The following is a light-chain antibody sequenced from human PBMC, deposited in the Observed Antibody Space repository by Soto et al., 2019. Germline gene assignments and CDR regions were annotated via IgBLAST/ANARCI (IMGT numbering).Light chain of an antibody. Sequence: DIQMTQSPSYLSASVGDRVTITCRASQGISSWLAWYQHKPGKAPKLLIYAASILQGGVPSRFSGSGSGTDFTLTINRLQPEDFATYYCQQANTFPSTFGQGTRLDIK. CDR1: QGISSW. CDR2: AAS. CDR3: QQANTFPST. J-gene: IGKJ5*01. V-gene: IGKV1D-12*01.